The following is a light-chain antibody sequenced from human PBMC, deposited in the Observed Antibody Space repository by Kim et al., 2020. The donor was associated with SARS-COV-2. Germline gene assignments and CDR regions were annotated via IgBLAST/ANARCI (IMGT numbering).Light chain of an antibody. CDR1: QSLLYSNGYNY. J-gene: IGKJ1*01. Sequence: PASISCRSSQSLLYSNGYNYMDWYLQKPGQSPQLLIYLGSNRASGVPDRFSGSGSGTDFTLKISRVEAEDVGIYYCMQALQPPWTFGQGTKVEIK. V-gene: IGKV2-28*01. CDR2: LGS. CDR3: MQALQPPWT.